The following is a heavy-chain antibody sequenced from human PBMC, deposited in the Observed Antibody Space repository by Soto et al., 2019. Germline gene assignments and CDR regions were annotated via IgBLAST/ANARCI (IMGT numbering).Heavy chain of an antibody. CDR3: ARALSYGNI. CDR1: GITFSSYW. Sequence: EVQLVESGGGLVQPGGSLRLSCAASGITFSSYWMSWVRQAPGKGLEWVANIKQDGSEKYYVDSVKGRFTISRDNAKNSLYLQMNSLRAEDTAVYYCARALSYGNISGQGTMVTVSS. D-gene: IGHD5-18*01. V-gene: IGHV3-7*04. J-gene: IGHJ3*02. CDR2: IKQDGSEK.